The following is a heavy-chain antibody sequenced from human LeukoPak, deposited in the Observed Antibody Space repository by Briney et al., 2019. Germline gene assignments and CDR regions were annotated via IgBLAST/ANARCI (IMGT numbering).Heavy chain of an antibody. CDR2: INPNSGGT. J-gene: IGHJ4*02. CDR3: ARARIELEPTPFDY. Sequence: ASVKVSCKASGYTFTGYYMHWVRQAPGQGLEGMGWINPNSGGTNYAQKFQGRVTMTRDTSISTAYTELSRLRSDDTAVYYCARARIELEPTPFDYWGQGTLVTVSS. V-gene: IGHV1-2*02. D-gene: IGHD1-1*01. CDR1: GYTFTGYY.